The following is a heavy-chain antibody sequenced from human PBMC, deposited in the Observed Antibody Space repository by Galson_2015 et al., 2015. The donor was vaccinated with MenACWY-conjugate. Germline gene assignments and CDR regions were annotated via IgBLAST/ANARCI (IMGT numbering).Heavy chain of an antibody. J-gene: IGHJ5*02. V-gene: IGHV3-11*03. CDR3: ARGWVVANMQGFDA. Sequence: SLRLSCAASGFTFSDYYMSWIRQAPGKGLECISYISSRSSESNYADSVKGRFTIFRGNAKNSLYLQMNSLRAEDTAVYYCARGWVVANMQGFDAWGQGTLVTVSS. D-gene: IGHD2-15*01. CDR2: ISSRSSES. CDR1: GFTFSDYY.